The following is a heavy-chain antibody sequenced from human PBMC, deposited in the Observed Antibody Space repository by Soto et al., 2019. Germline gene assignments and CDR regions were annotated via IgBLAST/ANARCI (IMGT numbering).Heavy chain of an antibody. CDR3: ARCRDEYSSSPAETYYYYYGMDV. CDR2: IYSGGST. J-gene: IGHJ6*02. D-gene: IGHD6-6*01. CDR1: GFTVSSNY. Sequence: WSLRLSCAASGFTVSSNYMSWVRQAPGKGLEWVSVIYSGGSTYYTDSVKGRFTISRDNSKNTLYLQMNSLRAEDTAVYYCARCRDEYSSSPAETYYYYYGMDVWGQGTTVTVSS. V-gene: IGHV3-53*01.